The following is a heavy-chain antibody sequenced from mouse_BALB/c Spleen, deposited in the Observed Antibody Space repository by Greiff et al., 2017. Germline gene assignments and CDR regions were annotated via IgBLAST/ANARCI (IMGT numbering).Heavy chain of an antibody. CDR3: ARDGNYAHYYDMDD. CDR2: ISTYYGDA. J-gene: IGHJ4*01. V-gene: IGHV1S137*01. CDR1: GYTFTDYA. Sequence: QVQLQQSGAELVRPGVSVKLSCKGSGYTFTDYAMHWVKQSHAKSLEWIGVISTYYGDASYNQKFKGKATMTVDKSSSTVYMELARLTSEDSAIYYCARDGNYAHYYDMDDWGQGTSVTVSS. D-gene: IGHD2-1*01.